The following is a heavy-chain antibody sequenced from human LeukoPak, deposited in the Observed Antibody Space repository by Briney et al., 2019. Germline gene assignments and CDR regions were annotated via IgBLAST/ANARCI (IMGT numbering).Heavy chain of an antibody. CDR2: IYYSGST. J-gene: IGHJ5*02. Sequence: SETLSLTCTVSGGSISSYYWSWIRQPPGKGLEWIGYIYYSGSTNYNPSLKSRVTISVDTSKNQFSLRLSSVTAADTAVYYCARHSWGPYYDFWSGSEDPYNWFDPWGQGTLVTVSS. CDR1: GGSISSYY. V-gene: IGHV4-59*01. D-gene: IGHD3-3*01. CDR3: ARHSWGPYYDFWSGSEDPYNWFDP.